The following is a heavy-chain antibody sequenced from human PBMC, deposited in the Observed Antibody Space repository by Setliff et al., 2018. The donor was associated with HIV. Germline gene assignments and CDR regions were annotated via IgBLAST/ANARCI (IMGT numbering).Heavy chain of an antibody. CDR3: ARAYGSERLNWLDP. CDR1: GGSISSHY. CDR2: MFYGGNT. D-gene: IGHD3-10*01. Sequence: SETLSLTCTVSGGSISSHYWSWIRQPPGKGLEWIGYMFYGGNTDYNPSLKGRITISVDTSKNQISLRLRSVTAADTAVYYCARAYGSERLNWLDPWGQGTLVTVSS. J-gene: IGHJ5*02. V-gene: IGHV4-59*11.